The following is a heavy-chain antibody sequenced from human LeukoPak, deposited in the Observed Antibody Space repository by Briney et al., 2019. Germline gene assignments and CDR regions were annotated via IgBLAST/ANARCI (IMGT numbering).Heavy chain of an antibody. V-gene: IGHV4-59*08. D-gene: IGHD3-22*01. CDR3: ARTSALYRYDNSGSYYYYYMDV. CDR2: IYYSGNS. CDR1: GGSISGYY. Sequence: SETLSLTCTVSGGSISGYYWSWIRQPPGKGLQWIGYIYYSGNSEYNLSLKSRVSISLDTSRNRFSLELRSVTAADTATYYCARTSALYRYDNSGSYYYYYMDVWGKGTTVAASS. J-gene: IGHJ6*03.